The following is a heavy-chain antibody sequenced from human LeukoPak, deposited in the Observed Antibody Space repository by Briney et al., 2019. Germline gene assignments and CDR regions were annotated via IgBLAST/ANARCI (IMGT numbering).Heavy chain of an antibody. CDR2: IYYSGST. Sequence: SETLSPTCTVSGGSISSSSYYWGWIRQPPGKGLEWIGSIYYSGSTYYNPSLKSRVTISVDTSKNQLSLKLSSVTAADTAVYYCARRARFLAAAGLSVEHFDYWGQGTLVTVSS. J-gene: IGHJ4*02. CDR1: GGSISSSSYY. D-gene: IGHD6-13*01. CDR3: ARRARFLAAAGLSVEHFDY. V-gene: IGHV4-39*01.